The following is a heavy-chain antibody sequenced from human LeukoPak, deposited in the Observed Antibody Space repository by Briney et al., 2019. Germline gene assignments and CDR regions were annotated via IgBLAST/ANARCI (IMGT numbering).Heavy chain of an antibody. J-gene: IGHJ4*01. CDR3: ARVKAVAGTLPHLLDY. CDR1: GGSFSGYY. V-gene: IGHV4-34*01. CDR2: INHRGST. D-gene: IGHD6-19*01. Sequence: SETLSLTCAVYGGSFSGYYWSWIRQPPGKGLEWIGEINHRGSTSYNPSLKSRLTISKDKFKNQFSLKLTSVTVADTAVYFCARVKAVAGTLPHLLDYWGQGTLVTVSS.